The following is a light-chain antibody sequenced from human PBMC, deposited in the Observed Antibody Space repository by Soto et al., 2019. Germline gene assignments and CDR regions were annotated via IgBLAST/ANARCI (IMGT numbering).Light chain of an antibody. V-gene: IGKV1-5*03. J-gene: IGKJ1*01. CDR2: KAS. Sequence: DIQMTQSPSTLSASVGDRVTITCRASQSISSWLAWYQQKPGKAPKLLFYKASSLESGVPSRFSGSGSGTEFTLTFSSLQPDDFASFCGQQYGSYSPWTLGHITKVALK. CDR3: QQYGSYSPWT. CDR1: QSISSW.